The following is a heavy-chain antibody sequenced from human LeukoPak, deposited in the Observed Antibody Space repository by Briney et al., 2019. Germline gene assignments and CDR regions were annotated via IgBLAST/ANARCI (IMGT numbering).Heavy chain of an antibody. CDR2: ITDSGDGT. V-gene: IGHV3-23*01. CDR1: GFTFSSYA. Sequence: GGSLRLSCAASGFTFSSYAMSWVRQTPGMRLEWVSAITDSGDGTYYADSVKGRFTISRDNSKNTLYLQMNSLRAEDTAVYYCARAPGSDIVVVVAATTDAFDIWGQGTMVTVSS. CDR3: ARAPGSDIVVVVAATTDAFDI. D-gene: IGHD2-15*01. J-gene: IGHJ3*02.